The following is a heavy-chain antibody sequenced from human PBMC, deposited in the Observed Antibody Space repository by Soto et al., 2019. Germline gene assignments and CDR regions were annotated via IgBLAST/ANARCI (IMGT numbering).Heavy chain of an antibody. D-gene: IGHD3-3*01. CDR1: GYTFTSYY. V-gene: IGHV1-18*04. CDR3: ARGSDFWSGYYDNWFDP. J-gene: IGHJ5*02. Sequence: GASVKVSCKASGYTFTSYYMHWVRQAPGQGLEWMGWISAYNGNTNYAQKLQGRVTMTTDTSTSTAYMELRSLRSDDTAVYYCARGSDFWSGYYDNWFDPWGQRTLVTVSS. CDR2: ISAYNGNT.